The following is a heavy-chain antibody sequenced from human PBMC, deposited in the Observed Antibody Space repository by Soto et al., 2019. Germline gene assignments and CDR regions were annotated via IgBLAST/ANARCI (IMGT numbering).Heavy chain of an antibody. CDR3: ATQNCTNGVCLRSYWFDP. CDR2: IIPIFGTA. Sequence: SVKVSCKASGGTFSSYAISWVRQAPGQGLEWMGGIIPIFGTANYAQKFQGRVTITADESTSTAYMELSSLRSEDTAVYYCATQNCTNGVCLRSYWFDPWGQGTLVTVSS. V-gene: IGHV1-69*13. J-gene: IGHJ5*02. CDR1: GGTFSSYA. D-gene: IGHD2-8*01.